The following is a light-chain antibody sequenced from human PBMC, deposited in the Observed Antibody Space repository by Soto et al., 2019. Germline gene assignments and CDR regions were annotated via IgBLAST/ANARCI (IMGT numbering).Light chain of an antibody. CDR3: QSTDGTGSLYV. CDR2: KDN. J-gene: IGLJ1*01. CDR1: ALPKKY. Sequence: SYELTQSPSVSVSPGQTARTTCSGDALPKKYVYWYQLRPGQAPLLIVYKDNERPSGIPERFSGSSSGPTATLTISGVQAEDEADYYCQSTDGTGSLYVFGGGTKLTVL. V-gene: IGLV3-25*03.